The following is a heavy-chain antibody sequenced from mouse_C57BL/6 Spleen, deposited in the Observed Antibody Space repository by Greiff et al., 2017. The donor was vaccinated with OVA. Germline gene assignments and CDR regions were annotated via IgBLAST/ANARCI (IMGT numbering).Heavy chain of an antibody. D-gene: IGHD2-4*01. CDR1: GYTFTSYW. V-gene: IGHV1-74*01. J-gene: IGHJ4*01. CDR3: AIKEFGLPYAMDY. CDR2: IHPYDSDT. Sequence: VQLQQPGAELVKPGASVKVSCKASGYTFTSYWMHWVKQRPGQGLEWIGRIHPYDSDTNYNQKFKGKATLTVDKSYSTAYMQLSSLTSEDSAVYYGAIKEFGLPYAMDYWGQGTSVTVSS.